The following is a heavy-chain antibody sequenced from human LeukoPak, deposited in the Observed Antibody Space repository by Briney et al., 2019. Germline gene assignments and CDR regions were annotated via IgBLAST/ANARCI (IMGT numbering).Heavy chain of an antibody. J-gene: IGHJ3*02. CDR3: ARDRGRFLEWLPRTDDAFDI. D-gene: IGHD3-3*01. V-gene: IGHV1-18*01. Sequence: GASVKVSCKASGYTFTSYGISWVRQAPGQGLEWMGWISAYNGNTNYAQKLQGRVTMTTDTSTSTAYMELRSLRSDDTAVYYCARDRGRFLEWLPRTDDAFDIWGQGTMVTVSS. CDR2: ISAYNGNT. CDR1: GYTFTSYG.